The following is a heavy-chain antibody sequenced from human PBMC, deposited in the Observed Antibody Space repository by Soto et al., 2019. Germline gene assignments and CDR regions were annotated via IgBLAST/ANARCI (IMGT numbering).Heavy chain of an antibody. CDR2: IYYSGST. D-gene: IGHD2-2*01. CDR3: ARVVGDYYYGMDV. J-gene: IGHJ6*01. V-gene: IGHV4-59*01. Sequence: PSETLSLTCTVSGGSISSYYWSWIRQPPGKGLEWIGYIYYSGSTNYNPSLKSRVTISVDTSKNQFSLKLSSVTAADTAVYYCARVVGDYYYGMDVWGQGTTVNVSS. CDR1: GGSISSYY.